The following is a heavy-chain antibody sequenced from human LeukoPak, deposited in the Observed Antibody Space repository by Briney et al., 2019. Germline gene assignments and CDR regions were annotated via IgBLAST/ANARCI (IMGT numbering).Heavy chain of an antibody. CDR3: AREASSWYLEGYYFDY. J-gene: IGHJ4*02. D-gene: IGHD6-13*01. V-gene: IGHV3-21*01. CDR1: GFTFSSYS. Sequence: GGSLRLSCAVSGFTFSSYSMNWVRQAPGKGLEWVSSISSSSSYIYYADSVKGRFTISRDNAKNSLYLQMNSLRAEDTAVYYCAREASSWYLEGYYFDYWGQGTLVTVSS. CDR2: ISSSSSYI.